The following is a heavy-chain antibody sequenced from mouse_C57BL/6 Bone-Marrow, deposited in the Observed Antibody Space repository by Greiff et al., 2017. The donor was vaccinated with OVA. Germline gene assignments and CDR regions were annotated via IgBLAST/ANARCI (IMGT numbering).Heavy chain of an antibody. CDR2: ISYDGSN. CDR1: GYSITSGYY. CDR3: ARDTGWAWCAY. V-gene: IGHV3-6*01. Sequence: EVKLVESGPGLVKPSQSLSLTCSVTGYSITSGYYWNWIRQFPGNKLEWMGYISYDGSNNYNPSLKNRISITRDTSKNQFFLKLNSVTTEDTATYFCARDTGWAWCAYWGEGTLGTVSA. J-gene: IGHJ3*01. D-gene: IGHD3-2*02.